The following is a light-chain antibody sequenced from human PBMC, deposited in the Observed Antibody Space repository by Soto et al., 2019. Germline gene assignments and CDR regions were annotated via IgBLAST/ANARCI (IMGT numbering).Light chain of an antibody. V-gene: IGKV3-20*01. CDR2: GAS. CDR1: QSVSSNF. J-gene: IGKJ5*01. CDR3: QQYDSSQIT. Sequence: SPGTLSLSPGERATLSCRASQSVSSNFLAWYQQKPGQAPRLIIYGASSRATGIPDRFSGSGSGTDFTLTINRLEPEDFAVYYCQQYDSSQITFGQGTRLEIK.